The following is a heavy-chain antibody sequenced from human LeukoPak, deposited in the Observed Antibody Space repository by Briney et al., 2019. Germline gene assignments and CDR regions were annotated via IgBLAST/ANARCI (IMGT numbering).Heavy chain of an antibody. D-gene: IGHD1-1*01. CDR1: GGSISSYY. V-gene: IGHV4-4*07. CDR3: ARDGKLEPAYYYYGMDV. CDR2: IYTSGST. J-gene: IGHJ6*02. Sequence: PSETLSLTCTVSGGSISSYYWSWIRQPAGKGLEWIGRIYTSGSTNYNPSLKSRVTMSVDTSKNQFPLKLSSVTAADTAVYYCARDGKLEPAYYYYGMDVWGQGTTVTVSS.